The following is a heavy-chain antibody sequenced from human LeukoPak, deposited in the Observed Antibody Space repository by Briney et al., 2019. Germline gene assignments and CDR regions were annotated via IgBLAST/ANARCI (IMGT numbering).Heavy chain of an antibody. V-gene: IGHV4-39*07. CDR2: INHSGST. CDR3: ARSLLLAWSVAGTRWFDP. Sequence: PSETLSLTCTVSGGSISSGDYYWSWIRQPPGKGLEWIGEINHSGSTNYNPSLKSRVTISVDTSKNQFSLKLSSVTAADTAVYYCARSLLLAWSVAGTRWFDPWGQGTLVTVSS. CDR1: GGSISSGDYY. J-gene: IGHJ5*02. D-gene: IGHD6-19*01.